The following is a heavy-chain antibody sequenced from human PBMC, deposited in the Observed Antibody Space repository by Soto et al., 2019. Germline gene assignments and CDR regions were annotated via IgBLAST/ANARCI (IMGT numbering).Heavy chain of an antibody. CDR3: AGLQGVEPAGGMDV. J-gene: IGHJ6*02. Sequence: QVQLVQSGAEVKKPGSSVKVSCKASGGTFSSYAISWVRQAPGQGLEWMGGIIPIFGTANYAQKFQGRVTTTADESKSTAYMELSRVRSEDTAVYYCAGLQGVEPAGGMDVWGQGTTVTVSS. CDR2: IIPIFGTA. V-gene: IGHV1-69*01. CDR1: GGTFSSYA. D-gene: IGHD1-1*01.